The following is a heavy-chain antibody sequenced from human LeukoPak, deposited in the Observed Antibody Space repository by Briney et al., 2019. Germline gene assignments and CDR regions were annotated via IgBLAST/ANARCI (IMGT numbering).Heavy chain of an antibody. Sequence: ASVKVSCKASGYTFTSYGISWVRQAPGQGLEWMGIINPSGGSTSYAQKFQGRVTMTRDTSTSTVYMELSSLRSEDTAVYYCARDQVVPAAMGLGYWGQGTLVTVSS. CDR2: INPSGGST. V-gene: IGHV1-46*03. CDR1: GYTFTSYG. J-gene: IGHJ4*02. CDR3: ARDQVVPAAMGLGY. D-gene: IGHD2-2*01.